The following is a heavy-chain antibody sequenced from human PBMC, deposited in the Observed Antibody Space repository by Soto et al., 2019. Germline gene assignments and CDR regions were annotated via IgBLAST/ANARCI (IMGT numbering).Heavy chain of an antibody. CDR2: INRDGSVT. CDR3: ARASIGTLEY. CDR1: GFTFRDYW. V-gene: IGHV3-74*01. D-gene: IGHD1-26*01. Sequence: GGSLRLSCAASGFTFRDYWMYWVRQGPGEGLVWASRINRDGSVTNYVDSVKGRFTISRDNAKNTLYLQINSLRVEDTAFFYCARASIGTLEYWGQGSLVTVSS. J-gene: IGHJ4*02.